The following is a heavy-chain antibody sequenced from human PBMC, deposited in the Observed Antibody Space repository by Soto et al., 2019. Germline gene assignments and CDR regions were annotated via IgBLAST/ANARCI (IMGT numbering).Heavy chain of an antibody. Sequence: ASVKVSCKASGYTFTSYYMHWVRQAPGQGLEWMGIINPSGGSTSYAQKFQGRVTMTRDTSTSTVYMELSSLRSEDTAVYYCAREPFGITMIVVAPGAFDIWGQGTMVTV. V-gene: IGHV1-46*01. CDR2: INPSGGST. CDR3: AREPFGITMIVVAPGAFDI. CDR1: GYTFTSYY. D-gene: IGHD3-22*01. J-gene: IGHJ3*02.